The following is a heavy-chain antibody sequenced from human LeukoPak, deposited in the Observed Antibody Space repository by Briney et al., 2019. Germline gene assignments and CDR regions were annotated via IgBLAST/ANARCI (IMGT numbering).Heavy chain of an antibody. J-gene: IGHJ4*02. V-gene: IGHV3-48*04. CDR3: AKDLEDIVATLCDY. CDR2: ISSSSSTI. Sequence: GGPLRLSCAASGFTFSSYSMNWVRQAPGKGLEWVSYISSSSSTIYYADSVKGRFTISRDNAKNSLYLQMNSLRAEDTAVYYCAKDLEDIVATLCDYWGQGTLVTVSS. D-gene: IGHD5-12*01. CDR1: GFTFSSYS.